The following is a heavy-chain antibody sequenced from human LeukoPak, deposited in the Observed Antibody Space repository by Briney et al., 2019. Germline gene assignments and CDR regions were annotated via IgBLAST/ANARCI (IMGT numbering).Heavy chain of an antibody. V-gene: IGHV3-7*03. Sequence: PGGSLRLSCAASGFTFSSYWMSWVRQAPGKGLEWVANIKQDGSEKYYVDSVKGRFTISRDNAKNSLYLQMNSLRAEDTAVHYCAREPPFGPAAISFDYWGQGTLVTVSS. CDR3: AREPPFGPAAISFDY. D-gene: IGHD2-2*02. J-gene: IGHJ4*02. CDR2: IKQDGSEK. CDR1: GFTFSSYW.